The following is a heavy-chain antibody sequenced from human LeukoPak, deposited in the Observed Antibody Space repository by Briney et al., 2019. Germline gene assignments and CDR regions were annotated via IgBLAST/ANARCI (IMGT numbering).Heavy chain of an antibody. CDR2: ISSSSSTI. V-gene: IGHV3-11*04. J-gene: IGHJ4*02. D-gene: IGHD5-24*01. CDR1: GFTFSDYY. Sequence: GGSLRLSCAAPGFTFSDYYMSWIRQAPGKGLEWVSYISSSSSTIYYADSVKGRFTISRDNAKNSLYLQMNSLRAEDTAVYYCAGSRGVGYNSFDLGGEGSLVTVSS. CDR3: AGSRGVGYNSFDL.